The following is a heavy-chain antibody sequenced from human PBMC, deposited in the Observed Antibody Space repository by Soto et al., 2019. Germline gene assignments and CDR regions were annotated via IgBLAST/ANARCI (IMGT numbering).Heavy chain of an antibody. CDR3: TKGCSSSSNCYIIDY. Sequence: GMDWVRQAPGKGLEWVAVMSNDGSHTSYADSAKGRFTISRDNSKNTLYLQMNSLRAEDSGIYYCTKGCSSSSNCYIIDYWGQGALVTVSS. CDR2: MSNDGSHT. D-gene: IGHD2-15*01. J-gene: IGHJ4*02. V-gene: IGHV3-30*18. CDR1: G.